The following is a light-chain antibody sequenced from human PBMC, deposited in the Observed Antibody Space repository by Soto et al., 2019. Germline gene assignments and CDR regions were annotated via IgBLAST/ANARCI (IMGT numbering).Light chain of an antibody. CDR2: DAS. J-gene: IGKJ2*01. CDR3: QRYGRSPPDT. CDR1: QSVTDNC. V-gene: IGKV3-20*01. Sequence: EIVLTQSPGTLSLSPGERATLSCRASQSVTDNCLAWYQQQPGQAPRLLIYDASTRATGIPDRFSGSGSGTDFTPIISRLEPEDFAVYYCQRYGRSPPDTFGQGTRLEIK.